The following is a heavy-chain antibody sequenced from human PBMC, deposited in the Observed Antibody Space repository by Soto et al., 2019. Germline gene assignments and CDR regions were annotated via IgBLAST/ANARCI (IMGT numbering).Heavy chain of an antibody. J-gene: IGHJ4*02. CDR2: ISGSGGST. CDR1: GFTFSSYA. CDR3: AKDPSYYYDSSLFDY. V-gene: IGHV3-23*01. Sequence: PGGSLRLSCAASGFTFSSYAMIWVRQAPGKGLEWVSAISGSGGSTYYADSVKGRFTISRDNSKNTLYLQMNSLRAEDTAVYYCAKDPSYYYDSSLFDYWGQGTLVTVS. D-gene: IGHD3-22*01.